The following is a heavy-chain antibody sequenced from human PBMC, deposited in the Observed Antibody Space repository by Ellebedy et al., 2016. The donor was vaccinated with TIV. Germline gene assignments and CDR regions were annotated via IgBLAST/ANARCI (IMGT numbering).Heavy chain of an antibody. Sequence: GGSLRLXXAASGFTFSSYAMSWVRQAPGKGLEWVSATSGGGGSTYYADSVKGRFTISRDNSKNTLYLQMNSLRAEDTAVYYCAKDRERYSYGLLGYWGQGTLVTVSS. D-gene: IGHD5-18*01. CDR3: AKDRERYSYGLLGY. CDR1: GFTFSSYA. J-gene: IGHJ4*02. V-gene: IGHV3-23*01. CDR2: TSGGGGST.